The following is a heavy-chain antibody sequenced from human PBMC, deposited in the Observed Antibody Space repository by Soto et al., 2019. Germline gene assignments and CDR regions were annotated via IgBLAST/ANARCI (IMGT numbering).Heavy chain of an antibody. J-gene: IGHJ4*02. CDR1: GGTFSSYT. Sequence: QVQLVQSGAEVKKPGSSVKVSCKASGGTFSSYTIGWVRQAPGQGLEWMGRIIPILGIANYAQKFQGRVTITADKSTSTAYMELSSLRSEDTAVYYCARVVLRAYCGGDCYSGWGQGTLVTVSS. D-gene: IGHD2-21*02. CDR2: IIPILGIA. V-gene: IGHV1-69*02. CDR3: ARVVLRAYCGGDCYSG.